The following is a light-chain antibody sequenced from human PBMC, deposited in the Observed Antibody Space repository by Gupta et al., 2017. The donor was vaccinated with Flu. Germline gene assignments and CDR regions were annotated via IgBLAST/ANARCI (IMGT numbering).Light chain of an antibody. CDR3: SSYTSTNTFYV. V-gene: IGLV2-14*01. CDR2: DVS. J-gene: IGLJ1*01. Sequence: QSALTQPASVCGSPGQSITISCTGTSSDVGRSNYVFWYQQDPGKAPKLMIYDVSNRPSGVSSRFSGSKSGNTASLTISGLEAEDESDYYCSSYTSTNTFYVFGTGTKVTVL. CDR1: SSDVGRSNY.